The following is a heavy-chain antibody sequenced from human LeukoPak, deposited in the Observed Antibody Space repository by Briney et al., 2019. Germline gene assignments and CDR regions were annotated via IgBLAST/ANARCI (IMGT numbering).Heavy chain of an antibody. V-gene: IGHV3-48*02. CDR2: ISSSSSTI. D-gene: IGHD3/OR15-3a*01. CDR1: GFTFGSYS. CDR3: ARVALDFWTPAFDY. Sequence: GGSLRLSCAASGFTFGSYSMNWVRQAPGKGLEWVSYISSSSSTIYYADSVKGRFTISRDNAKNSLYLQMNSLRDEDTAVYYCARVALDFWTPAFDYWGQGTLVTVSS. J-gene: IGHJ4*02.